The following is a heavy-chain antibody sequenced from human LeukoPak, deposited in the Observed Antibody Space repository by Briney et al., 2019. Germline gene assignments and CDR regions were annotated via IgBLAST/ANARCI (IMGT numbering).Heavy chain of an antibody. CDR2: INPNSGGT. CDR1: GYIFTGYY. CDR3: ARENYDSGTLYNWFDP. D-gene: IGHD3-10*01. V-gene: IGHV1-2*02. Sequence: ASVKVSCKASGYIFTGYYIHWVRQAPGQGLEWMGWINPNSGGTKYAQKFQGRVTMTRDTSISTAYMELSRLRSDDTAVYYCARENYDSGTLYNWFDPWGQGTLVTVSS. J-gene: IGHJ5*02.